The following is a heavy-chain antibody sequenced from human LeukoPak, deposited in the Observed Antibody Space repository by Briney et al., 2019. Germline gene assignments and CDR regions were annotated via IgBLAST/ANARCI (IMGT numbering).Heavy chain of an antibody. D-gene: IGHD6-13*01. CDR2: IYYGGST. Sequence: SETLSLTCSVSGGSISSSAYYWGWIRQPPGKGLAWIGNIYYGGSTYYNPSLKSRLTMAVDTSKNQFSLTLSSVTAADTAVYYCARPAAAGIEAFDIWGQGTMVTVSS. J-gene: IGHJ3*02. V-gene: IGHV4-39*01. CDR3: ARPAAAGIEAFDI. CDR1: GGSISSSAYY.